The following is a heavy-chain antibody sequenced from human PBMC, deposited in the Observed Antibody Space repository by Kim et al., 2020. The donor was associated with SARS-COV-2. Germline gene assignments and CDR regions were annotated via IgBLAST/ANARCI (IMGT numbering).Heavy chain of an antibody. J-gene: IGHJ6*02. CDR3: AKVGRAGGYYYYYGMDV. CDR1: GFAFRTYA. Sequence: GGSLRLSCVASGFAFRTYAMSWVRQAPRKGLEWVATISDNGVNTSYAHSVKGRFTISRDNSKNSVLLQMNSLRAEDTAIYHCAKVGRAGGYYYYYGMDVWGQGTTVPVSS. D-gene: IGHD3-10*01. CDR2: ISDNGVNT. V-gene: IGHV3-23*01.